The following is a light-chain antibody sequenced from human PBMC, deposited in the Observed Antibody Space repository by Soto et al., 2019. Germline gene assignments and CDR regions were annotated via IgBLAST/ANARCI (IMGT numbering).Light chain of an antibody. V-gene: IGKV1-12*02. J-gene: IGKJ4*01. CDR1: RVISNS. Sequence: DVQMTQSPSSVSASVGDRVTLTCRASRVISNSLAWYQQKPGKAPRLLIYAAFNLQGGVPSRFSGSGSGTHFFLTISSLQPDDFATYYCKQAYIFHFSFGGGTKV. CDR2: AAF. CDR3: KQAYIFHFS.